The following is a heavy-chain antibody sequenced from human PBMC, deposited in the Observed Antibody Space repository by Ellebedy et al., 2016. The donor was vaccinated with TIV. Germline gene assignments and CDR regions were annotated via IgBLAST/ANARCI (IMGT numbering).Heavy chain of an antibody. J-gene: IGHJ4*02. Sequence: MPSETLSLTCTVSCGSITSGSHSRAWIRPPPGKGLEWVGNVYFIRSTNYNPSLKSRVTISVDTSKNQFSLKLNSVTAADKAVYYCVRHPTLGTLDYWGQGAQVTGSS. CDR3: VRHPTLGTLDY. D-gene: IGHD3-16*01. CDR2: VYFIRST. CDR1: CGSITSGSHS. V-gene: IGHV4-39*01.